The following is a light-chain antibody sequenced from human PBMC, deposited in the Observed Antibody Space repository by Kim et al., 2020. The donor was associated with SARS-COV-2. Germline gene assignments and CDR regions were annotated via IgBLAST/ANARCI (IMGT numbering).Light chain of an antibody. Sequence: LSASVGDRVTITCRASQNINTYLSWYQHTPGNAPKVLITGASSLQNGVSSRFSGSGSGTDFTLTISGLQPEDSATYYCLQSYTARSFGRGTKLEIK. CDR1: QNINTY. CDR3: LQSYTARS. V-gene: IGKV1-39*01. J-gene: IGKJ2*01. CDR2: GAS.